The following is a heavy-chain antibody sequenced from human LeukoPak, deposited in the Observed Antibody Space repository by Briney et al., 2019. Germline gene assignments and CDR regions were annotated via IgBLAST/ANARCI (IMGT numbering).Heavy chain of an antibody. CDR1: GYSFTSYW. J-gene: IGHJ4*02. CDR2: IYPGDSDT. CDR3: ASYYYDSSGPKYYFDY. D-gene: IGHD3-22*01. Sequence: GESLKISCKGSGYSFTSYWIGWVRQMPGKGLEWMGIIYPGDSDTRYSPSFQGQVTISADKSISTVYLQWSSLKASDTAMYYCASYYYDSSGPKYYFDYWGQGTLVTVSS. V-gene: IGHV5-51*01.